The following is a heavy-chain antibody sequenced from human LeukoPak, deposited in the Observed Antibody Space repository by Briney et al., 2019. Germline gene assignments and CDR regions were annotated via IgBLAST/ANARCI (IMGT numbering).Heavy chain of an antibody. J-gene: IGHJ4*02. CDR3: GRQVKYQLTYYYFDY. CDR2: IYYSGST. D-gene: IGHD2-2*01. Sequence: KTSETLSLTCTVSGGPISSSSYYWGWIRQPPGKGLEWIGIIYYSGSTYYNPSLKSRVTISVDTSKNQFSLKLSSVTAADTAVYYCGRQVKYQLTYYYFDYWGQGTLVTVST. CDR1: GGPISSSSYY. V-gene: IGHV4-39*01.